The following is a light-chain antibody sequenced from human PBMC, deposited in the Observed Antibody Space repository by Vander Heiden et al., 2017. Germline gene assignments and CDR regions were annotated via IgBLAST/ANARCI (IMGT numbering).Light chain of an antibody. V-gene: IGKV1-39*01. CDR1: QTIGRS. CDR3: QQSSSSPYT. J-gene: IGKJ2*01. CDR2: GAT. Sequence: IQLTQPPSSPSASVGDRVTLTCRASQTIGRSSNWYQKKPGKAPDLLIFGATGLQGRVPSRFSGSGSGTEFTLTISGLQPEDFATYCCQQSSSSPYTFGQGTKLEIK.